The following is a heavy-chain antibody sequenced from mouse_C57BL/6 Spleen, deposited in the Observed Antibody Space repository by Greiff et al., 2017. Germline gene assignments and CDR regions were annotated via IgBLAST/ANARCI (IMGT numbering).Heavy chain of an antibody. CDR2: IDPSDSYT. V-gene: IGHV1-69*01. Sequence: QVQLQQPGAELVMPGASVKLSCKASGYTFTSYWMHWVKQRPGQGLEWIGEIDPSDSYTNYNQKFKGKSTLTVDKSSSTAYMQLSSLTAEDSAVYYCARRYYSNYSLDYWGQGTTLTVSS. CDR1: GYTFTSYW. CDR3: ARRYYSNYSLDY. J-gene: IGHJ2*01. D-gene: IGHD2-5*01.